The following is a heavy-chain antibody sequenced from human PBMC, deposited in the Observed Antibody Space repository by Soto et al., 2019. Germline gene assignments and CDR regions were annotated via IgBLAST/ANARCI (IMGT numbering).Heavy chain of an antibody. CDR1: GFTFSSYA. Sequence: QVQLVESGGGVVQPGRSLRLSCAASGFTFSSYAMHWVRQAPGKGLEWVAVISYDGSNKYYADSVKGRFTISRDNSKNPLYLQMNSLRAEDRAVYYCARDRSRDGSDYYYYGMDVWGQGTTVTVSS. CDR3: ARDRSRDGSDYYYYGMDV. D-gene: IGHD5-12*01. J-gene: IGHJ6*02. CDR2: ISYDGSNK. V-gene: IGHV3-30-3*01.